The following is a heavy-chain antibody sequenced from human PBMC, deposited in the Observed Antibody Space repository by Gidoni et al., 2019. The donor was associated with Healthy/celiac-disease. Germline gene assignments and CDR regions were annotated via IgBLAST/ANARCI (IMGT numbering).Heavy chain of an antibody. V-gene: IGHV4-59*01. CDR1: GGSISSYY. J-gene: IGHJ5*02. D-gene: IGHD1-26*01. CDR2: IYYSGST. Sequence: QVQLQESGPGLVKPSETLSLTCTVSGGSISSYYWSWIRQPPGKGLEWIGYIYYSGSTNYNPSLKSRVTISVDTSKNQFSLKLSSGTAADTAGYYCARGVGATENWFDPWGQGTLVTVSS. CDR3: ARGVGATENWFDP.